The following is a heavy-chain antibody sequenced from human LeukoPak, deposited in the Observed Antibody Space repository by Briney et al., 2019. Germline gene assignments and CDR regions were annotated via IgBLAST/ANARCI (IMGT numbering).Heavy chain of an antibody. CDR1: GYTFTSYG. D-gene: IGHD2-15*01. CDR3: ARWAQYCSGGSCYGNYYYGMDV. CDR2: ISAYNGNT. Sequence: ASVKVSCKASGYTFTSYGISWVRQAPGQGLEWMGWISAYNGNTNYAQKLQGRVTMTTDTSTSTAYMELRSLRSDDTAVYYCARWAQYCSGGSCYGNYYYGMDVWGQGTTVTVSS. V-gene: IGHV1-18*01. J-gene: IGHJ6*02.